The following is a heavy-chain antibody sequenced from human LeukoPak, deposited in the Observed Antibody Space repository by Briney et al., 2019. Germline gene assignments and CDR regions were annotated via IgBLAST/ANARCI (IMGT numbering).Heavy chain of an antibody. D-gene: IGHD2-8*02. Sequence: GGSLRLSCAASGFTFSSYEMNWVRQAPGKGLEWVSYISSRDSIIYYADSVKGRFTISRDNSKNTLYLQMNSLRAEDTAVYYCARASVGWWHDRPYYMDVWGKGTTVTVSS. CDR2: ISSRDSII. CDR3: ARASVGWWHDRPYYMDV. CDR1: GFTFSSYE. J-gene: IGHJ6*03. V-gene: IGHV3-48*03.